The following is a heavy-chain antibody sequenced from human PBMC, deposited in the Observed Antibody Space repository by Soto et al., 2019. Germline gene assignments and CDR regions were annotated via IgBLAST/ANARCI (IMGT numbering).Heavy chain of an antibody. CDR3: ARSHGSSTSLEIYYYYYYGMDV. J-gene: IGHJ6*02. CDR1: GGTFSSYA. D-gene: IGHD2-2*01. V-gene: IGHV1-69*01. Sequence: QVQLVQSGAEVKKPGSSVKVSCKASGGTFSSYAISWVRQAPGQGLEWMGGIIPISETTNYAQKIQGRVTSTADESTSTAYMELRSLRSEDTAVYYCARSHGSSTSLEIYYYYYYGMDVWGQGTTVTVSS. CDR2: IIPISETT.